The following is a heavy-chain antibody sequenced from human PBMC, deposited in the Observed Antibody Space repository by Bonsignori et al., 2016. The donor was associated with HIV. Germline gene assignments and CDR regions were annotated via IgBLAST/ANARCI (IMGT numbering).Heavy chain of an antibody. V-gene: IGHV3-23*01. D-gene: IGHD4-11*01. CDR3: ANPLQGYYYYYMDV. Sequence: GESLKISCAASGFTFDDYAMHWVRQAPGKGLEWVSAISGSGGSTYYADPVKGRFTISRDNSKNTLYLQMNSLRAKDTAVYYCANPLQGYYYYYMDVWGKGTTVTVSS. CDR1: GFTFDDYA. CDR2: ISGSGGST. J-gene: IGHJ6*03.